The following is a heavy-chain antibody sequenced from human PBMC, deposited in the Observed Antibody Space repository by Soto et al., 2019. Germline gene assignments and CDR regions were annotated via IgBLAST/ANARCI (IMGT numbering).Heavy chain of an antibody. CDR2: IYPGDSDT. Sequence: GESLKISCKGSGYSLTSYWIGWVRQMPGKGLEWMGIIYPGDSDTRYSPSFQGQVTISADKSISTAYLQWSSLKASDTAMYYCARRRQDNYYYYGMDVWGQGTTVTVS. V-gene: IGHV5-51*01. J-gene: IGHJ6*02. CDR1: GYSLTSYW. CDR3: ARRRQDNYYYYGMDV.